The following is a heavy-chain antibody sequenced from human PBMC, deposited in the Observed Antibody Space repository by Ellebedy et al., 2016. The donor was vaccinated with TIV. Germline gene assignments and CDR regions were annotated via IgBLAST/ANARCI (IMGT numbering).Heavy chain of an antibody. CDR2: IYYSGST. Sequence: MPSETLSLTCTVSGGSISSYYWSWIRQPPGKGLEWIGYIYYSGSTNYNPSLKSRVTISVDTSKNQFSLKLSSVTAADTAVYYCARGNDILTGYEFYYGMDVWGQGTTVTVSS. CDR1: GGSISSYY. V-gene: IGHV4-59*01. D-gene: IGHD3-9*01. CDR3: ARGNDILTGYEFYYGMDV. J-gene: IGHJ6*02.